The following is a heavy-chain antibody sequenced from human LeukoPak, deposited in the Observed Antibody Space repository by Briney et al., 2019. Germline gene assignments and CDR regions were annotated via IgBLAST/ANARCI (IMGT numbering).Heavy chain of an antibody. CDR2: IYYSGST. CDR1: GGSISSYY. J-gene: IGHJ4*02. Sequence: SETLSLTCTVSGGSISSYYWSWIRQPPGKGLEWIGYIYYSGSTNYNPSLKSRVTMSVDTSKNQFSLNMTSVTAADTAVYYCAREMDSSGYYWLDYWGRGTLVTVSS. V-gene: IGHV4-59*12. D-gene: IGHD3-22*01. CDR3: AREMDSSGYYWLDY.